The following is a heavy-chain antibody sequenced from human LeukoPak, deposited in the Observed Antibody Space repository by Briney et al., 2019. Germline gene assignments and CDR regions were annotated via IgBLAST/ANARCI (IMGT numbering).Heavy chain of an antibody. CDR3: ARPSVYDSSGYYPGVAFDI. D-gene: IGHD3-22*01. CDR1: GGSISSSSYY. V-gene: IGHV4-39*01. CDR2: IYYSGST. J-gene: IGHJ3*02. Sequence: SETLSLTCTVSGGSISSSSYYWGWIRQPPGKGLEWIGSIYYSGSTYYNPSLKSRVTISVDTSKNQFSLKLSSVTAADTAVYYCARPSVYDSSGYYPGVAFDIWGQGTMVTVSS.